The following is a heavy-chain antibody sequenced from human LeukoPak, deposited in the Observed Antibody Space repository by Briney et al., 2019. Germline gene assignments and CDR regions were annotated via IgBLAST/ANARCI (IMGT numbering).Heavy chain of an antibody. Sequence: GGSLRLSCAASGFTFSSYAMSWVRQAPRKGLEWVSAISGSGGSTYYADSVKGRFTISRDNSKNTLYLQMNSLRAEDTAVYYCANRDTMGWFDPWGQGTLVTVSS. D-gene: IGHD3-10*01. CDR1: GFTFSSYA. J-gene: IGHJ5*02. V-gene: IGHV3-23*01. CDR2: ISGSGGST. CDR3: ANRDTMGWFDP.